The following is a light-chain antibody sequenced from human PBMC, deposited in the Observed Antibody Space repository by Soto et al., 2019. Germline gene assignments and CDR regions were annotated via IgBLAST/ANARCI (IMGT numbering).Light chain of an antibody. CDR1: QGIYSW. CDR3: QQLNSFPLT. CDR2: AAS. V-gene: IGKV1-12*01. J-gene: IGKJ5*01. Sequence: DIQMTQSPASVSSSVGDRVTITCLASQGIYSWIAWYQQKPGRAPKLLIYAASSLQSGVPVRFSGSGSGTDFTLSINSLQPEDVATYYCQQLNSFPLTFGQVTRLETK.